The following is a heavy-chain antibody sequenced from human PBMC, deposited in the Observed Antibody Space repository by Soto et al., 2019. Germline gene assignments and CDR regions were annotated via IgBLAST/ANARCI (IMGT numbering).Heavy chain of an antibody. CDR3: ASGASRWYPSVFDS. CDR1: EGTLNSYA. CDR2: IIPDYNTL. J-gene: IGHJ4*02. Sequence: QAQVVQSGAEVRKPGSSVKLSCKASEGTLNSYAIAWVRQAPGQGLEWMGGIIPDYNTLNYAQKFQDRVTITAVASTETGYMELSSLRSYDTAGDVCASGASRWYPSVFDSWGQGTLVTVSS. V-gene: IGHV1-69*01. D-gene: IGHD6-13*01.